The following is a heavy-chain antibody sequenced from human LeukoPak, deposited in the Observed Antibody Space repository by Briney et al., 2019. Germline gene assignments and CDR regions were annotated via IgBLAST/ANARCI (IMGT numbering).Heavy chain of an antibody. CDR2: IYYSGST. J-gene: IGHJ3*02. D-gene: IGHD3-22*01. CDR1: GGSISTYY. CDR3: ARDNHPHDSRSDAFDI. V-gene: IGHV4-59*12. Sequence: SETLSLTCTVSGGSISTYYWSWIRQPPGKGLEWIAYIYYSGSTNYNPSLKSRVTISVDTSKNQFSLKLSSVTAADTAVYYCARDNHPHDSRSDAFDIWGQGTMVTVSS.